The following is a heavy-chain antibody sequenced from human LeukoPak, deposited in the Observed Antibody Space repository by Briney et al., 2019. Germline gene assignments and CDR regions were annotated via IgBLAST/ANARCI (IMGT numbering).Heavy chain of an antibody. D-gene: IGHD3-10*01. CDR1: GFTFSSYA. CDR2: ISGSSGST. CDR3: AKSRGSGSYRLNNLYY. Sequence: PGGSLRLSCAASGFTFSSYAMSWVRQAPGKGLEWVSAISGSSGSTYYADSVKGRFTISRDNSKNTLYLQMNSLRAEDTAVYYCAKSRGSGSYRLNNLYYWGQGTLVTVSS. V-gene: IGHV3-23*01. J-gene: IGHJ4*02.